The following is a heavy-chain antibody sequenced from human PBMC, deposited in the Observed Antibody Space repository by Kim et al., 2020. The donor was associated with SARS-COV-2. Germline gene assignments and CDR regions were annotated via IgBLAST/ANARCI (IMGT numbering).Heavy chain of an antibody. J-gene: IGHJ5*02. CDR2: IKPDGTVT. CDR3: ARDMGWNQHDL. V-gene: IGHV3-7*03. D-gene: IGHD1-1*01. Sequence: GGSLRLSCGASGFSLSTSWMAWVRQASGQGPEWVANIKPDGTVTYYAESVKGRFTISIDNTENSLSLQMDRLRPEDTAVYYCARDMGWNQHDLWGQGTLVTVSS. CDR1: GFSLSTSW.